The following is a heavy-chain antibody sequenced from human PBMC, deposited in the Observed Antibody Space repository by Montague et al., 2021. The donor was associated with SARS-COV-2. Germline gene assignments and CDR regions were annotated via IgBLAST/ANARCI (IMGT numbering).Heavy chain of an antibody. Sequence: TLSLTCTVSGGSISSGGYYWSWILQHPGKGLEWIGYIYYSGSTYYNPSLKSRVTISVDTSKNQFSLKLSSVTAADTAVYYCARVNTVRVYWFDPWGQGTLVTVFS. CDR2: IYYSGST. CDR3: ARVNTVRVYWFDP. CDR1: GGSISSGGYY. V-gene: IGHV4-31*03. J-gene: IGHJ5*02. D-gene: IGHD4-11*01.